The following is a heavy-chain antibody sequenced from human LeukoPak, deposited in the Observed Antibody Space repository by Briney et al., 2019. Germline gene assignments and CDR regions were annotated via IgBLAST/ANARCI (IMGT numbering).Heavy chain of an antibody. V-gene: IGHV4-34*01. CDR1: GGSFSGYY. CDR2: INHSGST. CDR3: ARLGADRHSSSWYYYYYMDV. J-gene: IGHJ6*03. Sequence: SETLSLTCAVYGGSFSGYYWSWIRQPPGKGLEWIGEINHSGSTNYNPSLKSRVTISVDTSKNQFSLKLSSVTAADTAVYYCARLGADRHSSSWYYYYYMDVWGKGTTVTISS. D-gene: IGHD6-13*01.